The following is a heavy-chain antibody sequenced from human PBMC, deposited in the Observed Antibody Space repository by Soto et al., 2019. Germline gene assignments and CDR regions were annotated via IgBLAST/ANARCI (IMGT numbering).Heavy chain of an antibody. J-gene: IGHJ6*02. V-gene: IGHV3-30*03. CDR1: GFTFSSYG. CDR3: ARDRIVVVTAAVRYYGMDV. Sequence: GGSLRLSCAASGFTFSSYGMHWVRQAPGKGLEWVAVISYDGSNKYYADSVKGRFTISRDNSKNTLYLQMNSLRAEDTAVYYCARDRIVVVTAAVRYYGMDVWGQGTTVTVSS. CDR2: ISYDGSNK. D-gene: IGHD2-21*02.